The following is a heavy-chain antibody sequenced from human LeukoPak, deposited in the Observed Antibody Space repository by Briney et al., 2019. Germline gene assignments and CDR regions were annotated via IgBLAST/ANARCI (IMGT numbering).Heavy chain of an antibody. CDR3: ARVRYSDSSVLTRKRSYYFDY. D-gene: IGHD3-22*01. J-gene: IGHJ4*02. V-gene: IGHV4-4*07. CDR1: GGSISSYY. Sequence: PSETLSLTCTVSGGSISSYYWSWIRQPAGKGLESIGHISTSGSTNYNPSLKSRVTMSVDTSKNQFSLKLSSVTAADTAVYYCARVRYSDSSVLTRKRSYYFDYWGQGTPLTVSS. CDR2: ISTSGST.